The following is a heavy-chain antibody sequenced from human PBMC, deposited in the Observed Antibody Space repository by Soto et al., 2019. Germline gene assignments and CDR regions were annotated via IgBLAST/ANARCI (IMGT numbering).Heavy chain of an antibody. V-gene: IGHV3-7*04. D-gene: IGHD1-7*01. CDR2: IKQDGSEK. CDR3: ARARTTTWSGTTRGWFDP. J-gene: IGHJ5*02. Sequence: GGSLRLSCAASGFTFSSYWMSWVRQAPGKGLEWVANIKQDGSEKYYVDSVKGRFTISRDNAKSSLYLQMNSLRAEDTAVYYCARARTTTWSGTTRGWFDPWGQGSLVTVSS. CDR1: GFTFSSYW.